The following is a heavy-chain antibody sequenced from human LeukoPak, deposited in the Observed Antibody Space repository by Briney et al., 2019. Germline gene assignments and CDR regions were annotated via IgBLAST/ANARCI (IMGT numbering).Heavy chain of an antibody. CDR1: GGSISSYY. Sequence: SETLSLTCTVSGGSISSYYWSWIRQPPGKGLEWIGYIYYSGSTNYNPSLKSRVTISVATSKNQFSLKLSSVTAADTAVYYCVRGYSSGAFDIWGQGTMVTVSS. D-gene: IGHD5-18*01. V-gene: IGHV4-59*01. J-gene: IGHJ3*02. CDR2: IYYSGST. CDR3: VRGYSSGAFDI.